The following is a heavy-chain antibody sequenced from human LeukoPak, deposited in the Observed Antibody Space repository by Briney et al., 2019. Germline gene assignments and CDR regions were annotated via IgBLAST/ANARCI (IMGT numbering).Heavy chain of an antibody. CDR1: GGSISSSSYY. J-gene: IGHJ4*02. CDR2: IYYSGST. Sequence: PSETLSLTCTVSGGSISSSSYYWGWIRQPPGKGLEWIGSIYYSGSTYYNPSLKSRVTISVDTSKNQFSLKLSSVTAADTAVYYCARAVLLWFGESSIYYFDYWGQGTLVTVSS. CDR3: ARAVLLWFGESSIYYFDY. V-gene: IGHV4-39*07. D-gene: IGHD3-10*01.